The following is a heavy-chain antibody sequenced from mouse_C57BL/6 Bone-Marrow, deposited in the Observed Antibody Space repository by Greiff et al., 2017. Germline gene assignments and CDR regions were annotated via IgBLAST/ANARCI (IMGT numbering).Heavy chain of an antibody. J-gene: IGHJ2*01. CDR2: IYPRSGNT. D-gene: IGHD2-4*01. Sequence: QVQLKESGAELARPGASVKLSCKASGYTFTSYGISWVKQRTGQGLEWIGEIYPRSGNTYYNEKFKGKAKLTADKSSSTAYMELRSLTSEDSAVYFWARSPRYDYDDYWGQGTTLTVSS. CDR3: ARSPRYDYDDY. V-gene: IGHV1-81*01. CDR1: GYTFTSYG.